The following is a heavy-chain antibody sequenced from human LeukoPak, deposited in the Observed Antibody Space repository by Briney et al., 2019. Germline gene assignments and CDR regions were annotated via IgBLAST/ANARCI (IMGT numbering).Heavy chain of an antibody. CDR3: ASDGGNYQFY. CDR2: IHPNSGDT. CDR1: GYTFTGYF. V-gene: IGHV1-2*06. Sequence: ASVKVSCKASGYTFTGYFMHWVRQAPGQGLEWMGRIHPNSGDTNFAQKFQDRVTLTTDTSITTAYMELTSLRSDDTAVYYCASDGGNYQFYWGQGTLVTVSS. D-gene: IGHD4-11*01. J-gene: IGHJ4*02.